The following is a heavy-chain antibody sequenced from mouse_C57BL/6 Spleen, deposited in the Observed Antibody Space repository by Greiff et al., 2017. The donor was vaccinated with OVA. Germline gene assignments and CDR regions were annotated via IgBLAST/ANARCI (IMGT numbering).Heavy chain of an antibody. CDR3: ARDYYYGSMDY. D-gene: IGHD1-1*01. CDR1: GFTFSDFY. CDR2: SRNKANDYTT. Sequence: EVMLVESGGGLVQSGRSLRLSCATSGFTFSDFYMEWVRQAPGKGLEWIAASRNKANDYTTEYSASVKGRFIVSRDTSQSILYLQMNALRAEDTAIYYCARDYYYGSMDYWGQGTSVTVSS. J-gene: IGHJ4*01. V-gene: IGHV7-1*01.